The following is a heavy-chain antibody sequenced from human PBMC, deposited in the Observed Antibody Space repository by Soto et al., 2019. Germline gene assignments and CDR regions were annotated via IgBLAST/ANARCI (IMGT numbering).Heavy chain of an antibody. J-gene: IGHJ4*02. V-gene: IGHV3-30*18. CDR2: ISYDGSNK. D-gene: IGHD5-18*01. CDR3: AKDGATAMLDY. CDR1: GFTFSSYG. Sequence: LRLSCAASGFTFSSYGMHWVRQAPGKGLEWVAVISYDGSNKYYADSVKGRFTISRDNSKNTLYLQMNSLRAEDTAVYYCAKDGATAMLDYWGQGTLVTVSS.